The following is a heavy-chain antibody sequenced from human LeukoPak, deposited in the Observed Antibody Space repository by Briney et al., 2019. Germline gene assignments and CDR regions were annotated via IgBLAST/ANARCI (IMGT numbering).Heavy chain of an antibody. CDR3: ARAPEYGLYYFDY. CDR1: GGSISSDSYY. Sequence: SETLSLTCTVSGGSISSDSYYWGWIRQPPGKGLEWIGNNSGSTYYNPSLKSRVSISVDTSKNQFSLKLTSVTAADTAVYYCARAPEYGLYYFDYWGQGTLVTVSS. J-gene: IGHJ4*02. V-gene: IGHV4-39*07. D-gene: IGHD1-14*01. CDR2: NSGST.